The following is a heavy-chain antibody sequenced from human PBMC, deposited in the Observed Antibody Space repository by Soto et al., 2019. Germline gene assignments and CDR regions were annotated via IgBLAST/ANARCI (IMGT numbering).Heavy chain of an antibody. CDR2: IIPILGIA. Sequence: ASVKVSCKASGGTFSSYTISWVRQAPGQGLEWMGRIIPILGIANYAQKFQGRVTITADNAKNSLYLQMNSLRAEDTAVYYCARDDYGDSIIDYWGQGTLVTVSS. V-gene: IGHV1-69*04. CDR1: GGTFSSYT. CDR3: ARDDYGDSIIDY. J-gene: IGHJ4*02. D-gene: IGHD4-17*01.